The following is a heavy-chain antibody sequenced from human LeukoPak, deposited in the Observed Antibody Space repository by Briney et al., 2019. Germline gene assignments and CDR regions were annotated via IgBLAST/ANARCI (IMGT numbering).Heavy chain of an antibody. CDR2: IIPIFGTA. V-gene: IGHV1-69*01. CDR3: ARELATISSPFDS. D-gene: IGHD5-24*01. Sequence: SVKVSCKACGGTFGSYAISWVRQAPGKGLEWMGGIIPIFGTANYAQKFQGRVTITADESTSTAYMELSSLRSEDTAVYYCARELATISSPFDSWGQGTLGTVSS. J-gene: IGHJ4*02. CDR1: GGTFGSYA.